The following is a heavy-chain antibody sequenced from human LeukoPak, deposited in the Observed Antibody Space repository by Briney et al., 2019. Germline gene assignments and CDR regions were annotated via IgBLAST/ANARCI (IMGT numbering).Heavy chain of an antibody. CDR2: ISYDGSNK. CDR1: GFTFSSYA. D-gene: IGHD4-17*01. J-gene: IGHJ6*02. CDR3: ARGGYDYGDLYGMDV. V-gene: IGHV3-30*04. Sequence: GGSLRLSCAASGFTFSSYAMHWVRQAPGKGLEWVAVISYDGSNKYYADPVKGRFTISRDNSKNTLYLQMNSLRAEDTAEYYCARGGYDYGDLYGMDVWGQGTTVTVSS.